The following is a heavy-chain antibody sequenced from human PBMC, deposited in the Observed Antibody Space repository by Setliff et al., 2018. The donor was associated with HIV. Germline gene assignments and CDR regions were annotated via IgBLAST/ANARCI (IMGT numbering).Heavy chain of an antibody. CDR3: ARGALLAVFDFDH. CDR2: INVGKGDT. V-gene: IGHV1-3*01. CDR1: GYTFTTYS. J-gene: IGHJ4*01. Sequence: VASVKVSCKASGYTFTTYSIHWVRRAPGQSLEWMGWINVGKGDTKYSQELQGRITLTTDTSANTAYMELSSLRSDDTAVYFCARGALLAVFDFDHWGHGTLVTVSS. D-gene: IGHD3-10*01.